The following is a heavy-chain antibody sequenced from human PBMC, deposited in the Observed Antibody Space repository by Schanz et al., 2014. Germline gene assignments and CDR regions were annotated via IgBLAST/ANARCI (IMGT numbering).Heavy chain of an antibody. D-gene: IGHD3-9*01. Sequence: QVQLVQSGAEVKKPGASVRVSCKASGYSFTTYDVNWVRQATGQGLEWMGRIIPILGITNVAQTFQDRVTITADKSTSTAYMELSSLRSEDTAVYYCARETTIITGGAFDVWGQGTMVTVSS. J-gene: IGHJ3*01. CDR3: ARETTIITGGAFDV. CDR2: IIPILGIT. V-gene: IGHV1-69*09. CDR1: GYSFTTYD.